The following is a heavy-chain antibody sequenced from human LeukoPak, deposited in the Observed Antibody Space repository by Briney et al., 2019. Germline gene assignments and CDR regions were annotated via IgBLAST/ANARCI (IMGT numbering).Heavy chain of an antibody. J-gene: IGHJ4*02. CDR3: SCPGTAAAGPPFGY. V-gene: IGHV4-34*01. CDR1: GGSFSGYY. Sequence: SETLSLTCAVYGGSFSGYYWSWIRQPPGKGLEWIGEINHSGSTNYNPSLKSRVTISVDTSKNQFSLKLSSVTAADTAVYYCSCPGTAAAGPPFGYWGQGTLVTVSS. D-gene: IGHD6-13*01. CDR2: INHSGST.